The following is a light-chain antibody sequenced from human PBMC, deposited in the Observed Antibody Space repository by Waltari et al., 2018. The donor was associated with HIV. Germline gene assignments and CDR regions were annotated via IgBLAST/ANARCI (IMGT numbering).Light chain of an antibody. J-gene: IGLJ3*02. V-gene: IGLV2-14*01. CDR3: SSYVTGGSLL. CDR2: NAN. CDR1: DIDIGIYDY. Sequence: QSALTQPASVSGSPGQSVTISCIGSDIDIGIYDYISWYHHPPHRAPRLVVFNANRRPSGSPFRFAGSKSGNTASLTISGLQADDEGVYYCSSYVTGGSLLFGGGTQVTVL.